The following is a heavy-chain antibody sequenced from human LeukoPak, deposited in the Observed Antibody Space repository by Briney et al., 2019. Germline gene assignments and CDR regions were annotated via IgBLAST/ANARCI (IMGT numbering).Heavy chain of an antibody. J-gene: IGHJ4*02. CDR3: ARGRIVGAIIDY. D-gene: IGHD1-26*01. CDR1: GGSISSSSYY. V-gene: IGHV4-39*07. Sequence: SSETLSLTCAVSGGSISSSSYYWGWIRQPPGKGLEWIGSIYYSGSTNYNPSLKSRVTISVDTSKNQFSLKLSSVTAADTAVYYCARGRIVGAIIDYWGQGTLVTVSS. CDR2: IYYSGST.